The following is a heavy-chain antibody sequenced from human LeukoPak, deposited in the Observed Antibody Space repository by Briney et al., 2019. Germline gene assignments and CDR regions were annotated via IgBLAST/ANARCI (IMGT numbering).Heavy chain of an antibody. CDR2: IYYSGST. CDR3: ARGGRIAVAGTANRVAFGY. Sequence: PSETLSLTCTVSGGSISSGGYYWSWIRQHPGKGLEWIGYIYYSGSTNYNPSLKSRVTISVDTSKNQFSLKLSSVTAADTAVYYCARGGRIAVAGTANRVAFGYWGQGTLVTVSS. CDR1: GGSISSGGYY. V-gene: IGHV4-31*03. D-gene: IGHD6-19*01. J-gene: IGHJ4*02.